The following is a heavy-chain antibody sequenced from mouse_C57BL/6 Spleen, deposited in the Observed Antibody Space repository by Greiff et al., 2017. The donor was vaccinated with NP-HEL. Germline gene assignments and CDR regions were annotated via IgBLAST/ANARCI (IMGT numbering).Heavy chain of an antibody. CDR3: ARDYYGSSLYYAMDY. CDR2: IHPNSGST. Sequence: QVQLQQPGAELVKPGASVKLSCKASGYTFTSYWMHWVKQRPGQGLEWIGMIHPNSGSTNYNEKFKSKATLTVDKSSSTAYMQLSSLTPEDSAVYYCARDYYGSSLYYAMDYWGQGTSVTVSS. CDR1: GYTFTSYW. V-gene: IGHV1-64*01. J-gene: IGHJ4*01. D-gene: IGHD1-1*01.